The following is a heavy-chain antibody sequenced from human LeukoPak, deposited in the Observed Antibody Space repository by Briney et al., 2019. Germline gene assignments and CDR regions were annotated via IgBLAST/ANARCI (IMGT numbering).Heavy chain of an antibody. CDR3: AKAAFSRTSYFDY. J-gene: IGHJ4*02. Sequence: GGSLRLSCAASGFTFSTYTMSWVRQAPGKGLEWVSAISGSGGNTYYADPVKGRFTISRDNSKNTLYMQMDSIRADDTAVYYCAKAAFSRTSYFDYWGQGTLVTASS. CDR2: ISGSGGNT. V-gene: IGHV3-23*01. D-gene: IGHD3-3*02. CDR1: GFTFSTYT.